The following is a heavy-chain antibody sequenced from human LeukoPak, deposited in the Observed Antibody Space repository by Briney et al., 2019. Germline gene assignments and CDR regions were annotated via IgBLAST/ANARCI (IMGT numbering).Heavy chain of an antibody. CDR2: ISYDGSNK. CDR3: AKDPWYY. Sequence: PGRSLRLSCAASGFTFSSYGMHWVRQAPGKGLEWVAVISYDGSNKYYADSVKGRFTISRDNSKNTLYLQMNSLRAEDTAVYYCAKDPWYYWGQGTLVTVSS. CDR1: GFTFSSYG. V-gene: IGHV3-30*18. J-gene: IGHJ4*02.